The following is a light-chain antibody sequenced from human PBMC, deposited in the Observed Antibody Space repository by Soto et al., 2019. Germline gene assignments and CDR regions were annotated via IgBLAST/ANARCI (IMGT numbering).Light chain of an antibody. Sequence: DIQMTQSPSSLSASVGDRFTITCRSSQSLSCYLNWYQQRPGKAPKLLIYGASTRESGVPDRFSGSGSGTDFTLTISSLQAEDVAVYYCQQYYSAPLTFGEGTKVDI. J-gene: IGKJ4*02. CDR1: QSLSCY. V-gene: IGKV1-27*01. CDR2: GAS. CDR3: QQYYSAPLT.